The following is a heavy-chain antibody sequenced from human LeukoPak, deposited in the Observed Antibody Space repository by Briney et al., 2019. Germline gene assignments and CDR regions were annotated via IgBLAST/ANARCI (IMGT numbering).Heavy chain of an antibody. Sequence: ASVKVSCEASGYTFTSYDINWVRQATGQGLEWMGWMNPNSGNTGYAQKFQGRVTMTRNTSISTAYMELSSLRSEDTAVYYCARDYGSGSYYSYYYYYYYMDVWGKRTTVTVSS. V-gene: IGHV1-8*01. CDR1: GYTFTSYD. J-gene: IGHJ6*03. CDR3: ARDYGSGSYYSYYYYYYYMDV. D-gene: IGHD3-10*01. CDR2: MNPNSGNT.